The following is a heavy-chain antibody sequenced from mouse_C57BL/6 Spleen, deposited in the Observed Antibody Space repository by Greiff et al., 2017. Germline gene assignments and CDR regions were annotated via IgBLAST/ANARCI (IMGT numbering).Heavy chain of an antibody. Sequence: EVKLVESGGGLVKPGGSLKLSCAASGFTFSDYGMHWVRQAPEKGLEWVAYISSGSSTIYYADTVKGRFTISRDNAKNTLFLQMTSLRSEDTAMYYCARPNYDYGRAGFAYWGQGTLVTVSA. J-gene: IGHJ3*01. CDR2: ISSGSSTI. V-gene: IGHV5-17*01. CDR1: GFTFSDYG. D-gene: IGHD2-4*01. CDR3: ARPNYDYGRAGFAY.